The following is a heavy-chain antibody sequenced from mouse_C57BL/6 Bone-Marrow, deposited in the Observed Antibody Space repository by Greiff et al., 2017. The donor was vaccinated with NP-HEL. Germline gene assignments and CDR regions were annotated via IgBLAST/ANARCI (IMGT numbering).Heavy chain of an antibody. J-gene: IGHJ2*01. CDR2: IDPEDGDT. CDR3: ACFGNYY. V-gene: IGHV14-4*01. Sequence: VQLQQSGAELVRPGASVKLSCTASGFTIKDDYMHWVKQRPEQGLEWIGWIDPEDGDTEYAPKFQGKATITADTSSNTAYLQLSSLTSEDTAVYCCACFGNYYWGQGTTLTVSS. CDR1: GFTIKDDY. D-gene: IGHD2-1*01.